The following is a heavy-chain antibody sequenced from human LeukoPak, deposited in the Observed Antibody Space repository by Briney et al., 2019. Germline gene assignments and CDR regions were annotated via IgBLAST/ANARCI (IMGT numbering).Heavy chain of an antibody. J-gene: IGHJ3*02. Sequence: GGSLRLSCAASGFTVSSNYMSWVRQAPGKGLEWVSVIYSGGSTYYADSVKGRFTISRDNSKNTLYLQMNSLRAEDTAVYYCARLLRSHKKTYYDFWSGSAAAFDIWGQGTMVTVSS. D-gene: IGHD3-3*01. CDR3: ARLLRSHKKTYYDFWSGSAAAFDI. V-gene: IGHV3-66*04. CDR2: IYSGGST. CDR1: GFTVSSNY.